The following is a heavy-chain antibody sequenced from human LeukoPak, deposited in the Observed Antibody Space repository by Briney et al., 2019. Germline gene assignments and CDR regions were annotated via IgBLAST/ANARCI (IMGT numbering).Heavy chain of an antibody. CDR3: ASYYSSTHDY. D-gene: IGHD6-13*01. Sequence: PGGSLRLSCAASGFTFSSYAMSWVRQAPGKGLEWVSGISVTGGSTYYADSVKGRFTISRDNAKNSLYLQMNSLRDEDTAVYYCASYYSSTHDYWGQGTLVTVSS. J-gene: IGHJ4*02. V-gene: IGHV3-23*01. CDR1: GFTFSSYA. CDR2: ISVTGGST.